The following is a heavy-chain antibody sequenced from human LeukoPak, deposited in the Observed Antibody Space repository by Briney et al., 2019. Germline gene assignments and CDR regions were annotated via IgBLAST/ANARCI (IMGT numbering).Heavy chain of an antibody. Sequence: VGALRLSCAASGVTYSSHWICCVPQAPGKGLEWVGNIKEDGSEKYYAGSVKGRFTISRDNAKNSLYLQMNSLRVEDTVYEYCARDGGRGCDYWGGRTPLTVSS. V-gene: IGHV3-7*01. CDR1: GVTYSSHW. CDR2: IKEDGSEK. D-gene: IGHD2-15*01. CDR3: ARDGGRGCDY. J-gene: IGHJ6*01.